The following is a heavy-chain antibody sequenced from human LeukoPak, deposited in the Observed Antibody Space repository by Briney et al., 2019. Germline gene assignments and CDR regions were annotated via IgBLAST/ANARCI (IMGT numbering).Heavy chain of an antibody. D-gene: IGHD2-15*01. CDR2: IYYSGST. V-gene: IGHV4-61*01. CDR1: GASVSGGSYY. J-gene: IGHJ4*02. CDR3: AREGVVAATGGFDY. Sequence: SETLSLTCTVSGASVSGGSYYWSWIRQPPGKGLEWIGYIYYSGSTNYNPSLKSRVTISVDTSKNQFSLKLSSVTAADTAVYYCAREGVVAATGGFDYWGQGTLVTVSS.